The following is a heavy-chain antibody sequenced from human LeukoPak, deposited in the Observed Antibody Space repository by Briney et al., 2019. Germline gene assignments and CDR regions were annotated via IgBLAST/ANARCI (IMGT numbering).Heavy chain of an antibody. Sequence: SLRLSCAASGFTFDDYAMHWVRQAPGKGLEWVSGISWNSGSIGYADSVKGRFTTSRDNAKNSLYLQMNSLRAEDTALYYCAKDMYYDFWSGYYTGNNYYYGMDVWGQGTTVTVSS. CDR1: GFTFDDYA. D-gene: IGHD3-3*01. V-gene: IGHV3-9*01. CDR3: AKDMYYDFWSGYYTGNNYYYGMDV. J-gene: IGHJ6*02. CDR2: ISWNSGSI.